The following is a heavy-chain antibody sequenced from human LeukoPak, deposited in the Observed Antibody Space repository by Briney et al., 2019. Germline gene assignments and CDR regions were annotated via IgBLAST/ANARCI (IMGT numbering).Heavy chain of an antibody. J-gene: IGHJ3*02. CDR1: GGSISSSSYY. D-gene: IGHD2-2*01. CDR2: IYTSGST. V-gene: IGHV4-61*02. CDR3: ARRGADIVVAPAADDAFDI. Sequence: PSETLSLTCTVSGGSISSSSYYWSWIRQPAGKGLEWIGRIYTSGSTNYNPSLKSRVTISVDTSKNQFSLKLSSVTAADTAVYYCARRGADIVVAPAADDAFDIWGQGTMVTVSS.